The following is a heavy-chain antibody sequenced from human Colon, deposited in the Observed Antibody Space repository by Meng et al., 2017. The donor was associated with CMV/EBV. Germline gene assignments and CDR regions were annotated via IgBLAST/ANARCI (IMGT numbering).Heavy chain of an antibody. CDR3: ATAGGYSNNVYGVDP. CDR1: GFTFTDYY. D-gene: IGHD2-8*01. V-gene: IGHV3-11*01. CDR2: ISSSGSTM. Sequence: LSLTCAASGFTFTDYYMNWIRQAPGKGLEWVSYISSSGSTMYYADSVKGRFTISRDNAKKSVYLEMNSLRGDDTAVYYCATAGGYSNNVYGVDPWGQGTLVTVSS. J-gene: IGHJ5*02.